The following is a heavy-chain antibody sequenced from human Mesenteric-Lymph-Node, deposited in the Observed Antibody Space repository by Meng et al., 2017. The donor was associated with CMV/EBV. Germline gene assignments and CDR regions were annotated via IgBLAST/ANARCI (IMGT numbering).Heavy chain of an antibody. V-gene: IGHV3-23*01. CDR3: VKNSFGVIVSPDS. D-gene: IGHD3-3*01. CDR1: GFTLSAHP. J-gene: IGHJ4*02. CDR2: ISGDTT. Sequence: GGSLRLSCTGSGFTLSAHPMSWVRQAPGKGLEWLSAISGDTTYYADSVKGRFTISRDNSKNTVSLQMNNLTAGDTALYYCVKNSFGVIVSPDSWGPGTMVTVSS.